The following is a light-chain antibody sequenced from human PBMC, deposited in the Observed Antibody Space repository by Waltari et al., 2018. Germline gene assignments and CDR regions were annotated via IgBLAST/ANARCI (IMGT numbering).Light chain of an antibody. Sequence: QSVLTQPPSVSGAPGQRVTISCTGSSSHIRAGFDVHWYQQLPGTAPKLLIYGNTNRPSGVPDRFSGSKSGTSASLAITGLQAEDEADYYCQSYDSGLSGVVFGGGTKLTVL. J-gene: IGLJ2*01. CDR2: GNT. CDR3: QSYDSGLSGVV. V-gene: IGLV1-40*01. CDR1: SSHIRAGFD.